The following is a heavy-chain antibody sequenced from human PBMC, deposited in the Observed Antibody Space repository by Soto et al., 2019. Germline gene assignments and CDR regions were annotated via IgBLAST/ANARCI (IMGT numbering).Heavy chain of an antibody. Sequence: ASVKVSCKSSGYTFTSYYMHWVRQAPGQGLEWMGIINPSGGSTSYAQKFQGRVTMARDPSTSTVYMELSSLRSEDTAVYYCARGPILLRFLEWLSRAKNNWFDPWGQGTLITVSS. J-gene: IGHJ5*02. CDR2: INPSGGST. CDR1: GYTFTSYY. V-gene: IGHV1-46*01. D-gene: IGHD3-3*01. CDR3: ARGPILLRFLEWLSRAKNNWFDP.